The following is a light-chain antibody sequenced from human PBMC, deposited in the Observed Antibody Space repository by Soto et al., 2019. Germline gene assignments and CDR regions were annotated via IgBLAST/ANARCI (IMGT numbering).Light chain of an antibody. CDR1: QSVFSS. V-gene: IGKV3-15*01. CDR3: QQYHNWPA. J-gene: IGKJ1*01. CDR2: GAA. Sequence: EIVMTQSPATLSVARGERATLSCRASQSVFSSLAWYQQKPGQAPRLLIYGAATRATGIPGRFSGSGSGTELTLTISSLQSEDFAVYYCQQYHNWPAFGQGTKVDIK.